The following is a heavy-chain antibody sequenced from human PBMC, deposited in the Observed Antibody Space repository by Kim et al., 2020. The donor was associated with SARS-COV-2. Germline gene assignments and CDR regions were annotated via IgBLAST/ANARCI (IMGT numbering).Heavy chain of an antibody. Sequence: SYTDSVKRRFTISRDSSENTLYLQMNSLRAEDTAVYYCAKDLGSYYALDYWGQGTLVTVSS. D-gene: IGHD3-22*01. CDR3: AKDLGSYYALDY. V-gene: IGHV3-33*06. J-gene: IGHJ4*02.